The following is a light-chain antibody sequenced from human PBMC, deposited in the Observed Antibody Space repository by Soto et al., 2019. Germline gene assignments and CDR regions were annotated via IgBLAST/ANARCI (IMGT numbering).Light chain of an antibody. CDR1: SSDVAGYNY. Sequence: QSALTQPASVSGSPGQSITISCTGTSSDVAGYNYVPWYQQHPGKVPKVMIYAVSNRPSGVSDRFSGSNSGNTASLTISGLQAEDEGDYYCCSYATNSIRVFGGGTKLTVL. CDR3: CSYATNSIRV. V-gene: IGLV2-14*03. J-gene: IGLJ3*02. CDR2: AVS.